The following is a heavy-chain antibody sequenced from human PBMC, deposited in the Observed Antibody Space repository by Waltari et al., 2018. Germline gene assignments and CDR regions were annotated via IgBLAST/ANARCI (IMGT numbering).Heavy chain of an antibody. CDR2: IYYSGST. CDR1: GGSISSYY. Sequence: QVQLQESGPGLVKPSETLSLPCTVSGGSISSYYWSWIRQPPGKGLEWIGYIYYSGSTNYNPSLKSRVTISVDTSKNQFSLKLSSVTAADTAVYYCARDRGPMRVETYMDVWGQGTTVTVSS. J-gene: IGHJ6*03. V-gene: IGHV4-59*01. CDR3: ARDRGPMRVETYMDV.